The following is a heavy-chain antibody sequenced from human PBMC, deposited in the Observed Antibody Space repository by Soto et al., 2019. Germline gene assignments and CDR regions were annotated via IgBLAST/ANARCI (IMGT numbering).Heavy chain of an antibody. V-gene: IGHV1-69*12. Sequence: QVQVVQSGAEVKKPGSSVKVSCKTSGGTFSTAAISWVRQAPGQGLEWMGGIMPIFRTADYAQKFQGRVTITADESASTADLELSSLRSKATAVYYCARDKARAQLGGNYYSIKEVGGQGTRVTVTS. CDR2: IMPIFRTA. CDR1: GGTFSTAA. CDR3: ARDKARAQLGGNYYSIKEV. J-gene: IGHJ6*02. D-gene: IGHD3-3*02.